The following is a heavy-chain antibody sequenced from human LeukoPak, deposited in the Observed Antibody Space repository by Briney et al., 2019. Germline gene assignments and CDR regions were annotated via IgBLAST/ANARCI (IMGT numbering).Heavy chain of an antibody. V-gene: IGHV1-69*06. Sequence: ASVKVSCKASGCTFSSYAISWVRQAPGQGLEWMGGIIPIFGTANYAQKFQGRVTITADKSTSTAYMELSSLRSEDTAVYYCAREPYGSGTRIDDYWGQGTLVTVSS. J-gene: IGHJ4*02. CDR1: GCTFSSYA. CDR3: AREPYGSGTRIDDY. CDR2: IIPIFGTA. D-gene: IGHD3-10*01.